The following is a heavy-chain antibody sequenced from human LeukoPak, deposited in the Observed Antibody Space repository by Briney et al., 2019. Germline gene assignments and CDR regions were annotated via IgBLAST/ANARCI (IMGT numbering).Heavy chain of an antibody. CDR2: ISGSGNGT. J-gene: IGHJ4*02. V-gene: IGHV3-23*01. CDR1: GFTFSSYA. CDR3: AKARSVVVVGAINY. D-gene: IGHD2-15*01. Sequence: PGGSLRLSCAASGFTFSSYAMSWVRQAAGKGLEWVSGISGSGNGTYSADSVKGRLTISRDNSKNSLYLQMNSLRVEDTAFYDCAKARSVVVVGAINYWGQGTLVTVSS.